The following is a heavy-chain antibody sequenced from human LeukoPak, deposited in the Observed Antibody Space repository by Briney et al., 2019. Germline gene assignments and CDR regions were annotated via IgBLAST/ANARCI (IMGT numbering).Heavy chain of an antibody. Sequence: PSETLSLTCTVSGGSISSSSYYWGWIRQPPGKGLEWIGSIYSSGSTYYNPSLKSRVTISVDTSKNQFSLKLSSVTAADTAVYYCARLGYCTNGVCCQNYFDYWGQGTLVTVSS. V-gene: IGHV4-39*01. CDR1: GGSISSSSYY. J-gene: IGHJ4*02. CDR2: IYSSGST. CDR3: ARLGYCTNGVCCQNYFDY. D-gene: IGHD2-8*01.